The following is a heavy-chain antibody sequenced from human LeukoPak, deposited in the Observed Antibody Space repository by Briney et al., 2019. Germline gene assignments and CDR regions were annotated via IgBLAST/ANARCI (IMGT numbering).Heavy chain of an antibody. J-gene: IGHJ4*02. Sequence: ASVKVSCKASGYAFTGYYMHWVRQAPGQGLEWMGWINPNNGGTNYAQKSQGRVTATRETSISTAYMELSSLRSDDTAVYYCARRRITMVRGVIPHFDYWGQGTLVTVSS. CDR1: GYAFTGYY. D-gene: IGHD3-10*01. CDR2: INPNNGGT. CDR3: ARRRITMVRGVIPHFDY. V-gene: IGHV1-2*02.